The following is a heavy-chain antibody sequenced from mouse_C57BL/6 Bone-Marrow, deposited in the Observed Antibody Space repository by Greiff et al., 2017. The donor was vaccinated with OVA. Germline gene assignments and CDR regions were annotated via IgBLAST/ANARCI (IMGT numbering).Heavy chain of an antibody. V-gene: IGHV14-3*01. CDR2: IDPANGNT. CDR1: GFNIKNTY. D-gene: IGHD1-1*01. J-gene: IGHJ1*03. CDR3: ARGTTVVAHWYFDV. Sequence: LVESVAELVRPGASVKLSCTASGFNIKNTYMHWVKQRPEQGLEWIGRIDPANGNTKYAPKFQGKATITADTSSNTAYLQLSSLTSEDTAIYYCARGTTVVAHWYFDVWGTGTTVTVSS.